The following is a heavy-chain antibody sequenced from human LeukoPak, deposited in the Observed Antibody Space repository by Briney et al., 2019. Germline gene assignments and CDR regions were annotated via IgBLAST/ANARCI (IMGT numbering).Heavy chain of an antibody. V-gene: IGHV3-23*01. D-gene: IGHD3-10*01. Sequence: PGGSLRLSCEASGFTFSTFAMIWVRQPPGKGLEWVSSIFPSGGEIHYADSVRGRFTISRDNSKNTLYLEVISLTAEDTAVYYCAKDDAWLRFGEWSQGTLVTVSS. CDR1: GFTFSTFA. CDR2: IFPSGGEI. CDR3: AKDDAWLRFGE. J-gene: IGHJ4*02.